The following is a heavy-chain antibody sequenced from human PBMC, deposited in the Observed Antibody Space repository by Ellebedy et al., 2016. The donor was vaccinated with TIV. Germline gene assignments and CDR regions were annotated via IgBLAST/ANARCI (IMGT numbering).Heavy chain of an antibody. J-gene: IGHJ4*02. V-gene: IGHV3-7*01. CDR1: GFTFRSEW. CDR3: ARVPPGAYGSGSYFGDDY. Sequence: GESLKISCVASGFTFRSEWISWVRQAPGKGLEWVATIKQDGSEKFYVDSVKGRFTISRDNAKNLLYLQMNNLRAEDTAFYYCARVPPGAYGSGSYFGDDYWGQGTLVTVSS. D-gene: IGHD3-10*01. CDR2: IKQDGSEK.